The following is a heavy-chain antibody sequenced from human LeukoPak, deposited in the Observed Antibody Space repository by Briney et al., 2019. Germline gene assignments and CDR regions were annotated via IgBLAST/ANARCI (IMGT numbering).Heavy chain of an antibody. D-gene: IGHD3-10*01. Sequence: SETLSLTCTVSGGSISSYYWSWIRQSSGKGLEWIGYIYYKGNTNYNPSLKSRVTMSVDTSKNQFSLNLRSVTAADTAVYYCARSYGSGNYFDYWGQGTLVTVSS. J-gene: IGHJ4*02. CDR2: IYYKGNT. CDR3: ARSYGSGNYFDY. CDR1: GGSISSYY. V-gene: IGHV4-59*01.